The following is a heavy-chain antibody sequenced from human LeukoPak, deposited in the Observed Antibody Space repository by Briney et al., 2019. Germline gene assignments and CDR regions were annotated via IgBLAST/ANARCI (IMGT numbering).Heavy chain of an antibody. CDR1: GGTFSSYA. Sequence: ASVKVSCKASGGTFSSYAISWVRQAPGQGLEWMGGIIPIFGTANYAQKFQGRVTITADKSTSTAYMELSSLRSEDTAVYYCARVIAAAGTPDYYYGMDVWGKGTTVTASS. V-gene: IGHV1-69*06. J-gene: IGHJ6*04. CDR3: ARVIAAAGTPDYYYGMDV. D-gene: IGHD6-13*01. CDR2: IIPIFGTA.